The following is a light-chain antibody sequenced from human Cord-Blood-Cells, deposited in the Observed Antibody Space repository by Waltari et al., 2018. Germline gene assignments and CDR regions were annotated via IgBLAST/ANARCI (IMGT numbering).Light chain of an antibody. Sequence: QSALTQPASVSGSPGQSITISCTGTSSDVGGYNYVSWYQQHPGKAHKRMIYDVSNRPSGVSNRFSGSKSGNTASLTISGLQAEDEADYYCSSYTSSSTWVFGGGTKLTVL. CDR1: SSDVGGYNY. V-gene: IGLV2-14*01. CDR3: SSYTSSSTWV. J-gene: IGLJ3*02. CDR2: DVS.